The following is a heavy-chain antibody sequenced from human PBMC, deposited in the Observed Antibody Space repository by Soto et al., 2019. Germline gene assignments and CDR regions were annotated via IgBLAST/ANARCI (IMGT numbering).Heavy chain of an antibody. J-gene: IGHJ4*02. CDR1: GFTFSSYW. CDR2: IKGDETNT. CDR3: ARGLSGYYGFDY. D-gene: IGHD5-12*01. V-gene: IGHV3-74*01. Sequence: EVQLVESGGGLVQFGGSLRLSCAASGFTFSSYWMHWVRQVPGKGLVWVSRIKGDETNTGYADSVKGRFTISRDNVRNTLYLQMNSLRAEATAVYYCARGLSGYYGFDYWGQGTLVTVSS.